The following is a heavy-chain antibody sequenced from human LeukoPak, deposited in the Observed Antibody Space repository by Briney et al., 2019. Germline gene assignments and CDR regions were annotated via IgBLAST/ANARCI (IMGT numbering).Heavy chain of an antibody. CDR3: ASPASFWKDGYNWDAFDI. D-gene: IGHD5-24*01. CDR2: ISSSGSTI. V-gene: IGHV3-11*01. J-gene: IGHJ3*02. Sequence: GGSLRLSCAASGFTFSDYYMSWIRQAPGKGLEWVSYISSSGSTIYYADSVKGRFTISRDNAKNSLYLQMQSLRAEDTAVYYCASPASFWKDGYNWDAFDIWGQGTMVTVSS. CDR1: GFTFSDYY.